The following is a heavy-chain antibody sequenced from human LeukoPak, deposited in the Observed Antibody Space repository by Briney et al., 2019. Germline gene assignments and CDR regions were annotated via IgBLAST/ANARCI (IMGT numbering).Heavy chain of an antibody. V-gene: IGHV4-34*01. Sequence: SETLSLTCAVYGGSFSGYYWSWIRQPPGKGLEWIGEINHSGSTNYNPSLKSRVTISVDASKNQFSLKLSSVTAADTAVYYCARHPSAVAGKTFDCWGQGTLVTVSS. CDR2: INHSGST. CDR3: ARHPSAVAGKTFDC. D-gene: IGHD6-19*01. J-gene: IGHJ4*02. CDR1: GGSFSGYY.